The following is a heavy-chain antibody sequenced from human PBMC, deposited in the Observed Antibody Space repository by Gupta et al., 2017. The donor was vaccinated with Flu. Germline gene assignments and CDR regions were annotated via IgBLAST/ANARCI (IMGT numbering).Heavy chain of an antibody. CDR3: ARDRVVGGRGCMDV. CDR1: GFTFISYG. D-gene: IGHD2-15*01. Sequence: QVQLVESGGGVVQPGRSLRLSCAASGFTFISYGMPWVRQAPGRGLEWVAVIWYNGSNKYYADSVKGRFTISRNNSKNALYLQMNSLRAEYTAVYYCARDRVVGGRGCMDVWGQGTTVTVSS. CDR2: IWYNGSNK. V-gene: IGHV3-33*01. J-gene: IGHJ6*02.